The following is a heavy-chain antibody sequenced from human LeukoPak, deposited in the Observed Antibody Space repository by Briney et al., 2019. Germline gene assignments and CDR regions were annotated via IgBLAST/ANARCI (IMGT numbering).Heavy chain of an antibody. J-gene: IGHJ4*02. CDR3: ARDDGATLDY. D-gene: IGHD1-26*01. Sequence: PGGSLRLSCAASGFTFSSYAMHWVRQAPGKGLEWVAVISYDGGNKYYADSVKGRFTISRDNSKNTLYLQMNSLRAEDTAVYYCARDDGATLDYWGQGTLVTVSS. CDR2: ISYDGGNK. CDR1: GFTFSSYA. V-gene: IGHV3-30-3*01.